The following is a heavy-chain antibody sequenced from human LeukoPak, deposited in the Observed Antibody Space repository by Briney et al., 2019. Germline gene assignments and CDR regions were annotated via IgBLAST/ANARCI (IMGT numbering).Heavy chain of an antibody. Sequence: GRSLRLSCAASGFTFDDYAMHWVRQAPGKGLEWVSGISWNSGSIGYADSVKGRFTISRDNAKNSLYLQMNSLRAEDTALYYCAKDSYYDSSGPFQHWGQGTLVTVSS. V-gene: IGHV3-9*01. CDR1: GFTFDDYA. CDR2: ISWNSGSI. D-gene: IGHD3-22*01. J-gene: IGHJ1*01. CDR3: AKDSYYDSSGPFQH.